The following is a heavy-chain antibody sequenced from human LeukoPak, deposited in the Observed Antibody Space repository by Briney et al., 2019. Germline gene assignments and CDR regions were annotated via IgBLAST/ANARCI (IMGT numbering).Heavy chain of an antibody. V-gene: IGHV3-7*03. Sequence: PGGSLRLSCEASGFIFTDYWMTWARQAPGKGLEWVANTNKDGSEKWYVDSVKGRLTISRDNAKNSLYLQMNSLKAGDTALYYCVRDGNDGLNDWEYWGQGALVTVSS. J-gene: IGHJ1*01. CDR2: TNKDGSEK. CDR1: GFIFTDYW. CDR3: VRDGNDGLNDWEY. D-gene: IGHD1-1*01.